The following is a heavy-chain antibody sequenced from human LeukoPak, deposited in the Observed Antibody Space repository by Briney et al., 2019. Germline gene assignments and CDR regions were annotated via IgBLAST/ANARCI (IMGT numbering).Heavy chain of an antibody. CDR2: ISSSGSTI. D-gene: IGHD1-26*01. CDR1: GFTFSDYY. V-gene: IGHV3-11*01. CDR3: ASYRYSGSYFDP. Sequence: GGSLRLSCAASGFTFSDYYMSWIRQAPGKGLEWVSYISSSGSTIYYANSVKGRFTISRDNAKNSLYLQMNSLRAEDTAVYYCASYRYSGSYFDPWGQGTLVTVSS. J-gene: IGHJ5*02.